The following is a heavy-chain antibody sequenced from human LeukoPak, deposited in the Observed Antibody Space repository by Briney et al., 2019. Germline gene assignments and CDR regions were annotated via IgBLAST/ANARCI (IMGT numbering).Heavy chain of an antibody. D-gene: IGHD3-10*01. CDR3: ARDITMVRGVITPIYYGMDV. CDR1: GYTFTNYG. Sequence: ASVKVSCKASGYTFTNYGISWVRQAPGQGLEWMGWISAHNGNTNYAQKVQGRVTMTTDTSTSTAYMELRSLRSDDTAVYYCARDITMVRGVITPIYYGMDVWGQGTTVTVSS. V-gene: IGHV1-18*01. J-gene: IGHJ6*02. CDR2: ISAHNGNT.